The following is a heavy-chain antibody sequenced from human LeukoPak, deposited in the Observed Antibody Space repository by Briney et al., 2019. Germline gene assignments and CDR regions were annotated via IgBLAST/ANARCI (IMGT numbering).Heavy chain of an antibody. CDR1: GFIFSDYS. J-gene: IGHJ4*02. CDR3: AKARLDYYGSGSYYNALDY. D-gene: IGHD3-10*01. Sequence: GGSLRLSCVASGFIFSDYSMHWVRQAPGKGLEWVSLISWDGGSTYYADSVKGRFTISRDNSKNSLYLQMNSLRTEDTALYYCAKARLDYYGSGSYYNALDYWGQGTLVTVSS. CDR2: ISWDGGST. V-gene: IGHV3-43*01.